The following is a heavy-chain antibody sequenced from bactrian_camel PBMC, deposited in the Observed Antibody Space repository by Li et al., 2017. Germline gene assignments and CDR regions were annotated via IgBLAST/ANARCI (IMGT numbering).Heavy chain of an antibody. D-gene: IGHD3*01. V-gene: IGHV3S53*01. CDR3: AALYDYCSASWLFARWMSIDY. Sequence: HVQLVESGGGSVQAGGSLRLSCVASGYIASSRCMGWFRQAPGKEREGVAAIDSGGSTSYDDSVKGRFTISQDNAKNTLYLQMNSLKPEDTAMYYCAALYDYCSASWLFARWMSIDYWCQGTQVTVS. CDR1: GYIASSRC. J-gene: IGHJ4*01. CDR2: IDSGGST.